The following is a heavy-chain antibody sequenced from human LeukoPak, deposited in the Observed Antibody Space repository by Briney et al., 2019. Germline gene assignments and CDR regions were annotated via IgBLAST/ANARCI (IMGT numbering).Heavy chain of an antibody. CDR3: AEAQYASGSFFDY. D-gene: IGHD3-10*01. CDR1: GGSISTHY. V-gene: IGHV4-59*11. J-gene: IGHJ4*02. Sequence: KSSETLSLTCTVSGGSISTHYWSWIRQPPGKGLEWIGYIYYTGSTNYNPSLKSRVTMAIDTSKNQFSLELTFVSAADTAVYYCAEAQYASGSFFDYWGQGTLATVSS. CDR2: IYYTGST.